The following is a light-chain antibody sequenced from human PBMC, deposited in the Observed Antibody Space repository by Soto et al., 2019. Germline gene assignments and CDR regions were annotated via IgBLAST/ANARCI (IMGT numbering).Light chain of an antibody. V-gene: IGKV1-5*01. CDR3: LQYNTFPHT. Sequence: IQRARSASTLSASAGATAAFTCRSSQMIARWLAWYQKKPGTAPRILIYDATSLQSGVPSRFSASASGTDFTLTISSLHPDDFATYYCLQYNTFPHTFGQGTKVDIK. CDR2: DAT. CDR1: QMIARW. J-gene: IGKJ2*01.